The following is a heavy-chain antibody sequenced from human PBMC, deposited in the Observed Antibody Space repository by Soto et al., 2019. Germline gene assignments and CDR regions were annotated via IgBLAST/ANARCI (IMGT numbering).Heavy chain of an antibody. CDR1: GFTFNNYA. D-gene: IGHD5-18*01. CDR3: ARDPLWGTAMVLWYFDL. J-gene: IGHJ2*01. Sequence: LRLSCAASGFTFNNYAMHWVRQAPGKGLEWVALISYDGSNKFYAVSVKGRFTISRDNSKITLYLQMNSLRAEDTAVYYCARDPLWGTAMVLWYFDLWGRGTLVTVSS. V-gene: IGHV3-30-3*01. CDR2: ISYDGSNK.